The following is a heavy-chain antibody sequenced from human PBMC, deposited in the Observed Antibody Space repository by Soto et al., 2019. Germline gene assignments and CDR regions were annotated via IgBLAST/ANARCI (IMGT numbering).Heavy chain of an antibody. CDR3: AREPDYDILTGYPPPYYYYMDV. Sequence: ASVKVSCKASGYTFTSYGISWVRQAPGQGLEWMGWISAYNGNTNYAQKLQGRVTMTTDTSTSTAYMELRSLRSGDTAVYYCAREPDYDILTGYPPPYYYYMDVWGKGTTVTVSS. CDR2: ISAYNGNT. CDR1: GYTFTSYG. V-gene: IGHV1-18*01. D-gene: IGHD3-9*01. J-gene: IGHJ6*03.